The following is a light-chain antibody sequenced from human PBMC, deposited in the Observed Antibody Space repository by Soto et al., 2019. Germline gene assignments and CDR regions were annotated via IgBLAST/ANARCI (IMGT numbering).Light chain of an antibody. J-gene: IGKJ4*01. CDR1: QDIGQR. Sequence: DIQMTQSPSSLSASVGDRVTITCQASQDIGQRLNWYQQKPGKAPQVLIYDESYLETGVPSRFSGRASGTDFTFTTSSLQPEDIATYYCQPYDTLLTFGGGTKVEMK. CDR3: QPYDTLLT. CDR2: DES. V-gene: IGKV1-33*01.